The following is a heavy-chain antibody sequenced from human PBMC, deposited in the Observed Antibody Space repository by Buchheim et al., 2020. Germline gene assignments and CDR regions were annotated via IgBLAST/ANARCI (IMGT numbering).Heavy chain of an antibody. J-gene: IGHJ4*02. CDR2: MYNSGST. D-gene: IGHD3-10*01. CDR3: ARGTPRYYFDF. Sequence: QVQLQESGPGLVKPSQTLSLTCTVSGDSMERGGFYWNWIRQHPGMGLEFIGYMYNSGSTYFNPSLRRRVTISAATSKNQFSLKLSSVTAADTAVYFCARGTPRYYFDFWGQGTL. CDR1: GDSMERGGFY. V-gene: IGHV4-31*03.